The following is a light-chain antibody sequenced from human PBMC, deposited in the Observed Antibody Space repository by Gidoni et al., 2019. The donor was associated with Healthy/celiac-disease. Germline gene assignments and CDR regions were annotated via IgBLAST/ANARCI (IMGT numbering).Light chain of an antibody. V-gene: IGLV1-40*01. Sequence: QSVLTQPPSVSGAPGQRVTISCTGSSSNIGAGYDVHWYQQLPGTAPKLLIYGNSNRPSGVPERFSGSKSGTSASLAITGLQAEDEADYYCQSYDSSLSGYWVFGGGTKLXV. CDR2: GNS. CDR1: SSNIGAGYD. J-gene: IGLJ3*02. CDR3: QSYDSSLSGYWV.